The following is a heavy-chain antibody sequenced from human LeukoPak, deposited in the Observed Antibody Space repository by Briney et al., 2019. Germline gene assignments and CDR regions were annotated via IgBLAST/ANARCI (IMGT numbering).Heavy chain of an antibody. Sequence: ASVKVSCKASGYTFTSYGISWVRQAPGQGLEWMGWISAYNGNTNYAQKLQGRVTMTTDTSTSTAYMELRSLRSDDTAVYYCARDTDYDILTGYYSIDYWGQRTLVTVSS. D-gene: IGHD3-9*01. CDR1: GYTFTSYG. CDR2: ISAYNGNT. V-gene: IGHV1-18*04. CDR3: ARDTDYDILTGYYSIDY. J-gene: IGHJ4*02.